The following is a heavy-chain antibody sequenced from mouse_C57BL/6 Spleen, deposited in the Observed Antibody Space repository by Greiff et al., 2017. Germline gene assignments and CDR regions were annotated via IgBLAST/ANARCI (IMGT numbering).Heavy chain of an antibody. D-gene: IGHD1-1*01. V-gene: IGHV2-2*01. J-gene: IGHJ2*01. Sequence: VQLQQSGPGLVQPSQSLSITCTVSGFSLTSYGVHWVRQSPGKGLEWLGEIWSGGSTDYNAAFISRRSIRKDNSKSQVFFKINSLQADDTAIYYCARNGYGSIFDYWGQGTTRTVSS. CDR1: GFSLTSYG. CDR3: ARNGYGSIFDY. CDR2: IWSGGST.